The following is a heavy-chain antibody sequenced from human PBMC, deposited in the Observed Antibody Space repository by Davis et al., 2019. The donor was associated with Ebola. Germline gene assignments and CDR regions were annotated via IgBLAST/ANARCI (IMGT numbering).Heavy chain of an antibody. CDR3: ARDRVRQATGFLEWLNYGMDV. D-gene: IGHD3-3*01. Sequence: AASVKVSCKASGFTLTKYAIHWVRQAPGQRLEWMGWVHGGNGNTNYAQKLQGRVTMTTDTSTSTAYMELRSLRSDDTAVYYCARDRVRQATGFLEWLNYGMDVWGKGTTVTVSS. CDR2: VHGGNGNT. J-gene: IGHJ6*04. V-gene: IGHV1-3*01. CDR1: GFTLTKYA.